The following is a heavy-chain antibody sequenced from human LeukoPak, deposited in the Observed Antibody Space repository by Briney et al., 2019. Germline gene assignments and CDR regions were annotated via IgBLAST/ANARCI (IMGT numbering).Heavy chain of an antibody. D-gene: IGHD2-2*01. CDR1: GFTFSSYS. CDR3: ARELTGYCSSTSCPGS. J-gene: IGHJ5*02. CDR2: ISSSSSYI. V-gene: IGHV3-21*01. Sequence: PGGSLRLSCAASGFTFSSYSMNWVRQAPGKGLEWVSSISSSSSYIYYADSVKGGFTISRDNAKNSLYLQMNSLRAEDTPVYYCARELTGYCSSTSCPGSWGQGTLVTVSS.